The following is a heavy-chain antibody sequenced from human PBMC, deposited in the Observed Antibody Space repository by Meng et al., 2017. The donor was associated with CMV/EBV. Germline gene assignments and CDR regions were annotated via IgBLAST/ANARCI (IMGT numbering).Heavy chain of an antibody. D-gene: IGHD5-24*01. CDR2: IYSGGST. CDR1: GFTVSSNY. CDR3: AREGDGYDKAPY. V-gene: IGHV3-66*01. J-gene: IGHJ4*02. Sequence: GGSGGGLVQPGGSLRLSCAASGFTVSSNYMSWVRQAPGKGLEWVSVIYSGGSTYYADSVKGRFTISRDNSKNTLYLQMNSLRAEDTAVYYCAREGDGYDKAPYWGQGTLVTVSS.